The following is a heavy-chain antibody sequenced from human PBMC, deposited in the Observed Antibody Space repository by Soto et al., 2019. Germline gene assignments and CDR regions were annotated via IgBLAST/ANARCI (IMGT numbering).Heavy chain of an antibody. Sequence: LGESLKISCKGSGYSFTSYWIGWVRQMPGKGLEWMGIIYPGDSDTRYRPSFQGQVTISADKSISTAYLQRSSLKASDTAMYYCARLPYSNYGTSDYYYFYGMDVWGQGTTVTVSS. CDR1: GYSFTSYW. D-gene: IGHD4-4*01. CDR3: ARLPYSNYGTSDYYYFYGMDV. CDR2: IYPGDSDT. J-gene: IGHJ6*02. V-gene: IGHV5-51*01.